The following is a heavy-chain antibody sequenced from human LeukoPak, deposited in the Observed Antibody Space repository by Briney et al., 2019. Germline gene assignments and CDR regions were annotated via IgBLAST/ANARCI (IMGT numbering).Heavy chain of an antibody. D-gene: IGHD2-2*01. Sequence: GGSLRLSCAASGFTFSSYAMSWVRQAPGKGLEWVSAISGSGGSTYYADSVKGRFTISRDNSKNTLYLQMNSLRAEDTAVYYCAKDYCSSTSCYEGYFDYWGQGTLVTVSS. CDR2: ISGSGGST. V-gene: IGHV3-23*01. CDR3: AKDYCSSTSCYEGYFDY. J-gene: IGHJ4*02. CDR1: GFTFSSYA.